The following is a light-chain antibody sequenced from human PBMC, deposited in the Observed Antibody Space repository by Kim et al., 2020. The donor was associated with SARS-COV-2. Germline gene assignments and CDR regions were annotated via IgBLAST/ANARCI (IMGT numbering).Light chain of an antibody. CDR3: TAWDDSLSGVV. V-gene: IGLV1-47*01. J-gene: IGLJ2*01. CDR2: SNY. Sequence: ELTQPPSASGTPGQRVTISCSGSSSNIGSNYVYWYQQLPGTAPKLLIYSNYQRPSGVPDRFSASKSATSASLAISGLRSEDEADYYCTAWDDSLSGVVFGRGTQLTVL. CDR1: SSNIGSNY.